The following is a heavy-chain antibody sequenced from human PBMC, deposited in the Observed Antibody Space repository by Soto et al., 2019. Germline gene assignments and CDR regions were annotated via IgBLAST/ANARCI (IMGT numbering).Heavy chain of an antibody. CDR2: IYYSGTT. J-gene: IGHJ6*02. V-gene: IGHV4-59*01. CDR3: ARDANMDV. CDR1: GGSMNRNY. Sequence: SETLSLTXTVSGGSMNRNYWSWIRRPPGKGLEWIGYIYYSGTTNYNPSLKSRVTISVDTSKNQFSLRLSSVTAADTAVYYCARDANMDVWGQGTTVTVSS.